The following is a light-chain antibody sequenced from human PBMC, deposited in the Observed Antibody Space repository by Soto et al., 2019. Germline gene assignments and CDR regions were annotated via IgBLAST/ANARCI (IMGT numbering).Light chain of an antibody. CDR1: QSISNY. J-gene: IGKJ2*01. CDR3: QQSYSMPRPT. Sequence: DIQMTQSPSSLSASVGDRVTITCRASQSISNYLNWYQQKPGRVPKLLIYATSTLQSGVPSRFSGSGAGTDFTLTIISVQPEDFATYYCQQSYSMPRPTFGQGTKVEIK. V-gene: IGKV1-39*01. CDR2: ATS.